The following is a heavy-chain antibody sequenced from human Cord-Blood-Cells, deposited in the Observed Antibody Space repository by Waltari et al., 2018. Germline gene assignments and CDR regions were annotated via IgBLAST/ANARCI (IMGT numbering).Heavy chain of an antibody. CDR3: ARERTTVTTDAFDI. J-gene: IGHJ3*02. CDR1: GFTVSSNY. D-gene: IGHD4-17*01. V-gene: IGHV3-53*02. CDR2: TYSGGST. Sequence: EVQLVETGGGLIQPGESLRLSCAAPGFTVSSNYSSRVRQAPGKGLELFSVTYSGGSTYYADSVKGRFTISRDNSKNTLYLQMNSLRAEDTAVYYCARERTTVTTDAFDIWGQGTMVTVSS.